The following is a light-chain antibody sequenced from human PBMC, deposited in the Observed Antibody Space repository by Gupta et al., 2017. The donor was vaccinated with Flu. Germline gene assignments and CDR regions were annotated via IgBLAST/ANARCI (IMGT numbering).Light chain of an antibody. J-gene: IGKJ5*01. CDR1: QGIIDH. CDR3: QQYNTYPIA. CDR2: AAS. Sequence: QITQSPSSLSASVGDTVTITCRASQGIIDHLAWLQQKPGKAPKPLIYAASTLQSGVPSRFSGSGSGTDFSLTISSLQSEDFANYFCQQYNTYPIAFGRGTRLEIK. V-gene: IGKV1-16*01.